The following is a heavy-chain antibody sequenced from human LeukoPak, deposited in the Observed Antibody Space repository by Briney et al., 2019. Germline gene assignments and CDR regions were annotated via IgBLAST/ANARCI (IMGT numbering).Heavy chain of an antibody. Sequence: GRSLRLSCAASGFTFSSYAMHWVRQAPGKGLEWVSSISPGSNYKHYANSVKGRFTISRDNAKNSLYLQMNSLGAEDTALYYCARGRGCSSLSCYPDYWGQGTLVTVSS. D-gene: IGHD2-2*01. CDR1: GFTFSSYA. V-gene: IGHV3-21*01. CDR2: ISPGSNYK. CDR3: ARGRGCSSLSCYPDY. J-gene: IGHJ4*02.